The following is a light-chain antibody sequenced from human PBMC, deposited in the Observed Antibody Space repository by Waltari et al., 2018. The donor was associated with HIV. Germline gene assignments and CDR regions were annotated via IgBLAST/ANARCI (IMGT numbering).Light chain of an antibody. V-gene: IGLV2-14*01. J-gene: IGLJ2*01. CDR2: EVS. CDR3: SSYTGSSTLVV. Sequence: QSALTQPASVSGSHGQSITISCTGTSSDIGGYNYFSWYQQHPGKAPKLMIYEVSYRPSGISNRFSGSKSGNTASLTISGLQADDEADYYCSSYTGSSTLVVFGGGTKLIVL. CDR1: SSDIGGYNY.